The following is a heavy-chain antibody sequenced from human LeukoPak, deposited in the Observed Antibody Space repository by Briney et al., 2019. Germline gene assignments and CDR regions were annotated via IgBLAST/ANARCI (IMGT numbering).Heavy chain of an antibody. Sequence: PSETLSLTCTVSGGSISSYYWSWIRQPAGKGLEWIGRIYTSGSTNYNPSLKSRVTMSVDTSKNQFSLKLSSVTAADTAVYYCARDGPGVVIATPYFDYWGQGTLVTVSS. CDR1: GGSISSYY. D-gene: IGHD2-21*01. V-gene: IGHV4-4*07. CDR3: ARDGPGVVIATPYFDY. CDR2: IYTSGST. J-gene: IGHJ4*02.